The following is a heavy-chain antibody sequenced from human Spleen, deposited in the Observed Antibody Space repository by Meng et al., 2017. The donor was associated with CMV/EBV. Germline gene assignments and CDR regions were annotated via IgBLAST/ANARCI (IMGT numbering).Heavy chain of an antibody. CDR2: ISSSSSTI. V-gene: IGHV3-48*04. D-gene: IGHD5-18*01. CDR1: GFHFTSYG. J-gene: IGHJ2*01. CDR3: AGCPYSYGDWYFDL. Sequence: GESLKISCAASGFHFTSYGMHWVRQAPGKGLEWVSYISSSSSTIYYADSVKGRFTISRDNAKNSLYLQMNSLRAEDTAVYYCAGCPYSYGDWYFDLWGRGTLVTVSS.